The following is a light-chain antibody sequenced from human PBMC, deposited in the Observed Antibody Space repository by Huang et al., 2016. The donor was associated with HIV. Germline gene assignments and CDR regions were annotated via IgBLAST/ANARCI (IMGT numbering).Light chain of an antibody. CDR3: QQYYTTPHT. J-gene: IGKJ2*01. CDR1: QGISNS. CDR2: AAS. V-gene: IGKV1-NL1*01. Sequence: DIQMTQSPSSLSVSVGDRVTITCRACQGISNSLAWHQQKPGKAPALLIDAASRLESGVPSRFIGSGSGTDFTLTISSLQPEDFATYYCQQYYTTPHTFGQGTKLGIK.